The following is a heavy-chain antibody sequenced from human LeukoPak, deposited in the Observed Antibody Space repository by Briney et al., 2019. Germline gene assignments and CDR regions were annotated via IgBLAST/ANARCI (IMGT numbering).Heavy chain of an antibody. J-gene: IGHJ4*02. D-gene: IGHD1-1*01. CDR2: IKEDGTEK. V-gene: IGHV3-7*01. Sequence: GGPLRLSCAGSGFTFSDFWMTWVRQTPGKGLEWVANIKEDGTEKNLVDSVKGRFTISRDNTKNLLFLEMNNLRGDDTAIYYCVRESRPGGAMGLYHNLDYWGQGTLVAVSS. CDR3: VRESRPGGAMGLYHNLDY. CDR1: GFTFSDFW.